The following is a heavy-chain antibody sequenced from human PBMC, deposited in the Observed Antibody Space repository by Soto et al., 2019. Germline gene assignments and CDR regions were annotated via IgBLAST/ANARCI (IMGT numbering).Heavy chain of an antibody. CDR1: GYSFTSYW. J-gene: IGHJ6*02. D-gene: IGHD3-16*01. CDR2: IDPSDSYT. Sequence: PGESLKISCKGSGYSFTSYWISWVRQMPGKGLEWMGRIDPSDSYTNYSPSFQGHVTISADKSISTAYLQWSSLKASDTAMYYCARFWGQVVADYYYYYGMDVWGQGTTVTVSS. V-gene: IGHV5-10-1*01. CDR3: ARFWGQVVADYYYYYGMDV.